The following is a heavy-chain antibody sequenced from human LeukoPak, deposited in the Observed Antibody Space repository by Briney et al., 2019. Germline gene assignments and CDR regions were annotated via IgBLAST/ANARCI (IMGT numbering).Heavy chain of an antibody. CDR1: GGSFSGYY. J-gene: IGHJ4*02. CDR3: ARRKWLLEYYSDY. CDR2: INHSGST. Sequence: PSETLSLTCAVYGGSFSGYYWSWIRQPPGKGLEWIGEINHSGSTNYNPSLKSRVTISVDTSKNQFSLKLSSVTAADTAVYYCARRKWLLEYYSDYWGQGTLVTVSS. V-gene: IGHV4-34*01. D-gene: IGHD5-12*01.